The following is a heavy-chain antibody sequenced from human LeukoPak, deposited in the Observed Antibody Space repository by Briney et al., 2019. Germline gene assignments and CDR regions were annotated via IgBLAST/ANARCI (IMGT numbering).Heavy chain of an antibody. CDR2: INKNRSDK. D-gene: IGHD1-26*01. V-gene: IGHV3-7*01. J-gene: IGHJ4*02. CDR3: ERYYSESYHY. CDR1: GFTFSSYW. Sequence: GGSLRLSCAASGFTFSSYWMNWVRQAPGKGLEWVSNINKNRSDKYYADSVKGRFTISRDNAKNSLYLQMNSLRAEDTAVYYWERYYSESYHYWGQGTLVTVSS.